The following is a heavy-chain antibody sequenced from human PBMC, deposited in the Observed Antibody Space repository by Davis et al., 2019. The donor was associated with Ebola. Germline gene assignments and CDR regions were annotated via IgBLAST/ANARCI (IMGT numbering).Heavy chain of an antibody. D-gene: IGHD6-19*01. CDR3: ARGWFRSGMDV. CDR2: TYYNSKWYN. V-gene: IGHV6-1*01. Sequence: HSQTLSLTCAISGDSVSGKNGAWNWIRQSPSRGLEWLGRTYYNSKWYNDYAASVRSRIAVNPDTSKNQFSLLLNSVTPEDTAIYYCARGWFRSGMDVWGQGTTITVSS. CDR1: GDSVSGKNGA. J-gene: IGHJ6*02.